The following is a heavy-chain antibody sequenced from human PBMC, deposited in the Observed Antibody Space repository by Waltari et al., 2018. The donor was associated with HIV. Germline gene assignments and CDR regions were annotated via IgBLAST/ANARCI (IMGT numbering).Heavy chain of an antibody. J-gene: IGHJ5*02. CDR2: IRYDGISK. CDR1: GFILSNSG. V-gene: IGHV3-30*02. Sequence: QLVASGGGVVQPGRSVRLACAASGFILSNSGLHWVRQAPGKGLEWVAFIRYDGISKYYTESVKDRFTISRDKSKKTVFLHMNSLRPEDTAVYYCAKDLKTMLRGGGLDPWGQGTLVTVSS. CDR3: AKDLKTMLRGGGLDP. D-gene: IGHD3-10*01.